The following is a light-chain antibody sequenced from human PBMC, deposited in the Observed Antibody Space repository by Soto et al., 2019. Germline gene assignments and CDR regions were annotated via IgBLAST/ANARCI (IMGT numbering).Light chain of an antibody. CDR1: SRDVGAYDY. V-gene: IGLV2-11*01. CDR2: DVS. CDR3: CSYAGFYSLI. Sequence: QSALTQPRSVSGSPGQSVTISCTGTSRDVGAYDYVSWYQLHPGKAPKLMISDVSTRPSGVPDRFSGSKSGNTASLTISGLQAEDEADYYCCSYAGFYSLIFGGGTKVTVL. J-gene: IGLJ2*01.